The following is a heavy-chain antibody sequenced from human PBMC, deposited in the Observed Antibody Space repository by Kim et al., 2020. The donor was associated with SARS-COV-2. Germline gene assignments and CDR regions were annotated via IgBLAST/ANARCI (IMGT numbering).Heavy chain of an antibody. D-gene: IGHD6-6*01. V-gene: IGHV4-34*01. CDR2: INHSGST. CDR3: ARGLVVGSTSCWFDP. J-gene: IGHJ5*02. CDR1: GGSFSGYY. Sequence: SETLSLTCAVYGGSFSGYYWSWIRQPPGKGLEWIGEINHSGSTNYNPSLKSRVTISVDTSKNQFSLKLSSLTAADTAVYYCARGLVVGSTSCWFDPWG.